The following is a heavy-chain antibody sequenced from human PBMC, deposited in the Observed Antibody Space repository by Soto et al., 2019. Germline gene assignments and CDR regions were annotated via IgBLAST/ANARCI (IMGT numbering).Heavy chain of an antibody. CDR1: GYTFTSHA. CDR2: INAGNGNT. CDR3: VRLNALGYCTNGVCYFDWFDP. Sequence: GASVKVSCKASGYTFTSHAIHWVRQAPGQRLEWMGWINAGNGNTKYSQKFQGRVTITRDTSASTAYMERSSLRSEDTAVYYCVRLNALGYCTNGVCYFDWFDPWGQGTLVTVSS. J-gene: IGHJ5*02. D-gene: IGHD2-8*01. V-gene: IGHV1-3*01.